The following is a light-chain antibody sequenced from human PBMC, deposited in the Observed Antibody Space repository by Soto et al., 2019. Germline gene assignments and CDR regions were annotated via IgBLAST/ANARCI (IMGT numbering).Light chain of an antibody. CDR2: DAS. CDR1: QSVDSY. V-gene: IGKV3-11*01. CDR3: QHSSNWPPT. Sequence: EIVLTQSPATLSLSPGXRATLSCRTSQSVDSYLAWYQQKVGQAPRLLIYDASNSATGIPARFSGSGSETDFTLTISRLEPEDFAVYYCQHSSNWPPTFGQGTKADIK. J-gene: IGKJ1*01.